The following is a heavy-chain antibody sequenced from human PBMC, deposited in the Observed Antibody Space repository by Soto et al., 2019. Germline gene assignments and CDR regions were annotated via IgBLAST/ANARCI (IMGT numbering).Heavy chain of an antibody. J-gene: IGHJ6*02. Sequence: GESLKISCKGSGYSFTSYWIGWVRQMPGKGLEWMGIIYPGDSDTRYSPSFQGQVTISADKSISTAYLQWSSLKASDTAMYYCARCDSSGTPLYYYYYGMDVWGQGTTVTVSS. D-gene: IGHD3-22*01. V-gene: IGHV5-51*01. CDR3: ARCDSSGTPLYYYYYGMDV. CDR2: IYPGDSDT. CDR1: GYSFTSYW.